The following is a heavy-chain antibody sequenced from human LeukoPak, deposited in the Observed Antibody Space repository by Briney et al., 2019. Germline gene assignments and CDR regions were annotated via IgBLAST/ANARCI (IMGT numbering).Heavy chain of an antibody. CDR1: GFTFSSYA. Sequence: GSLRLSCAASGFTFSSYAMSWIRQPPGKGLEWIGEINHSGSTNYNPSLKSRVTISVDTSKNQFSLKLSSVTAADTAVYYCARDAAVAGTTYWGQGTPVTVSS. V-gene: IGHV4-34*01. J-gene: IGHJ4*02. CDR2: INHSGST. CDR3: ARDAAVAGTTY. D-gene: IGHD6-19*01.